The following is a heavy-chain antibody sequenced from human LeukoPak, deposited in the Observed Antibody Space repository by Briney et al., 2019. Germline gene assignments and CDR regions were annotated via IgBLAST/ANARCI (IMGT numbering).Heavy chain of an antibody. D-gene: IGHD4-17*01. V-gene: IGHV3-23*01. Sequence: GGSLRLSCAASGFTFSSYDMNWVRRPPGKGLEWVSAITRRGATTYYADSVKGRFTISRDNSKGTLYLQLNSLRAEDTALYYCAKDSDKVTTTGWSALDYWGQGTLVTVSS. J-gene: IGHJ4*02. CDR2: ITRRGATT. CDR3: AKDSDKVTTTGWSALDY. CDR1: GFTFSSYD.